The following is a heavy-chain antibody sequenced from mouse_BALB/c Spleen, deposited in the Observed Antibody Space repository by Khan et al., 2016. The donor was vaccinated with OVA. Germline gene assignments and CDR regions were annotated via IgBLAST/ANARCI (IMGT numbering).Heavy chain of an antibody. D-gene: IGHD1-1*01. CDR3: ASSGDYFHWYFAY. J-gene: IGHJ1*01. CDR1: GFTFSNFG. Sequence: EVELVESGGGLVQPGGSRKLSCAASGFTFSNFGMHWVRQAPKKGLEWVAYISSGSSTIYYVDTVKGRFTISRDNPKNTLYLQMTSLRSEDTAIFYCASSGDYFHWYFAYWGEGTSVTVSS. CDR2: ISSGSSTI. V-gene: IGHV5-17*02.